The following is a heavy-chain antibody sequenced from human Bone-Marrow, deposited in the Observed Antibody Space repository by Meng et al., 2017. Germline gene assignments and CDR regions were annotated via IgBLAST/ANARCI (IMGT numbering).Heavy chain of an antibody. V-gene: IGHV3-23*01. CDR3: AKSIVSSGWYSEGY. D-gene: IGHD6-19*01. CDR1: GFSFSSYA. Sequence: GGSLRLSCAASGFSFSSYAMGWVRQAPGKGREWVSAISGGGGSTYYEDSVKGRCTISRDNSKNTLYLQMNSLRAEDTAVYYCAKSIVSSGWYSEGYWGQGALVTVSS. J-gene: IGHJ4*02. CDR2: ISGGGGST.